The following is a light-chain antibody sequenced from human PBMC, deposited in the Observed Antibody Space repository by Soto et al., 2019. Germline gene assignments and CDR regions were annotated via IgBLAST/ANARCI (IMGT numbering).Light chain of an antibody. CDR1: SSNIGINN. Sequence: QSVLTQPPSASGTPGQRVTISCSGSSSNIGINNVFWYQQLPGTAPKLLIYRNTQRPSGVPDRFSGSKSGTSASLAISGLRSEDEADYYCAAWDDSLSGGVFGGGTKLTVL. J-gene: IGLJ3*02. CDR3: AAWDDSLSGGV. V-gene: IGLV1-47*01. CDR2: RNT.